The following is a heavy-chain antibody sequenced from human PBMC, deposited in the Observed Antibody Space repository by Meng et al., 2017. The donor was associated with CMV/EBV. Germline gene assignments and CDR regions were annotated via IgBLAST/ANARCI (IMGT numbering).Heavy chain of an antibody. CDR3: ASLYYDFWSGYWGNYYYGMDV. CDR2: INPNSGGT. D-gene: IGHD3-3*01. J-gene: IGHJ6*02. CDR1: GYTFTCYY. V-gene: IGHV1-2*02. Sequence: ASVKVSCKASGYTFTCYYMHWVRQAPGQGLEWMGWINPNSGGTNYAQKFQGRVTMTRDTSISTAYMELSRLRSDDTAVYYCASLYYDFWSGYWGNYYYGMDVWGQGNTV.